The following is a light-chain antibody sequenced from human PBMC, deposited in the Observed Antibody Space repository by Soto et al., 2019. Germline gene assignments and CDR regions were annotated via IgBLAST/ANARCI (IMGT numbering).Light chain of an antibody. J-gene: IGKJ1*01. CDR1: QSVRSY. Sequence: EIVLTQSPATLSLSPGERVTLSCRASQSVRSYLAWYQQKPGQAPRLLIYDASNRATGIPDRFSGSGSGTDFTLTISSLEPEDFAVYYCQQRSNWPWTFGQGTKVDI. V-gene: IGKV3-11*01. CDR2: DAS. CDR3: QQRSNWPWT.